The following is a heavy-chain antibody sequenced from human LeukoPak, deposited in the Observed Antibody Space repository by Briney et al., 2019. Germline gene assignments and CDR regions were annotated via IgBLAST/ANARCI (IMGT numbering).Heavy chain of an antibody. D-gene: IGHD5-18*01. CDR3: TTDATWIQLWLPYDY. Sequence: GGSLRLSCAASGFTFSNAWMSWVRQAPGKGMEWVGRIKSKTDGGTTDYAAPVKGRFTISRDDSKNTLYLQMNSLKTEDTAVYYCTTDATWIQLWLPYDYWGQGTLVTVSS. CDR1: GFTFSNAW. J-gene: IGHJ4*02. V-gene: IGHV3-15*01. CDR2: IKSKTDGGTT.